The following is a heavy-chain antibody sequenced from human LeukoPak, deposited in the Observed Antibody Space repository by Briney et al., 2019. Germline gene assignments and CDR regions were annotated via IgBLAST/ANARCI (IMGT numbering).Heavy chain of an antibody. J-gene: IGHJ4*02. Sequence: PGGSLRLSCAASGFTFSSYAMHWVRQAPGKGLEWVAVISYDGSNKYYADSVKGRFTISRDNSKNTLYLQMNSLRAEDTAVYYCARDHRRMVRGVALFDYWGQGTLVTVSS. D-gene: IGHD3-10*01. V-gene: IGHV3-30*04. CDR1: GFTFSSYA. CDR3: ARDHRRMVRGVALFDY. CDR2: ISYDGSNK.